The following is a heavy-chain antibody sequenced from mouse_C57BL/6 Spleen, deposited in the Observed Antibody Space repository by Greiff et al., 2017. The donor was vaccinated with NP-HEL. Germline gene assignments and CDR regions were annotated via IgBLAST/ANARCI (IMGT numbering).Heavy chain of an antibody. J-gene: IGHJ3*01. V-gene: IGHV1-69*01. CDR2: IDPSDSYT. Sequence: QVQLQQPGAELVMPGASVKLSCKASGYTFTSYWMHWVKQRPGQGLEWIGEIDPSDSYTNYNQKFKGKSTLTVDKSSSTAYMQLSSLTSEDAAVDYCARWDDYDGAAYWGKGTLVTVSA. D-gene: IGHD2-4*01. CDR1: GYTFTSYW. CDR3: ARWDDYDGAAY.